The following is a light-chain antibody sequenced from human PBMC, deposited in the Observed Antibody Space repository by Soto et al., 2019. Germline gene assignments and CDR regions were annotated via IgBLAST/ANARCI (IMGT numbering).Light chain of an antibody. CDR1: QTISSS. J-gene: IGKJ5*01. V-gene: IGKV1-5*03. CDR3: QQYNTYST. CDR2: KAS. Sequence: DIQMTQSPSTLSASVGDRVTITCRASQTISSSLAWYQQKPGKAPNLLIYKASSLESGVPSRFSGSGSGTEFTLTISSLQPDDFATYYCQQYNTYSTFGQGTRLEIK.